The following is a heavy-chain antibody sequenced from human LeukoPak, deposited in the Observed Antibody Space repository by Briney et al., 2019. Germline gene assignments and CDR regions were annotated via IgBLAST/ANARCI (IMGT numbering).Heavy chain of an antibody. CDR1: GFTFSSYW. D-gene: IGHD1-26*01. CDR3: ARDGGSYYGAIDY. J-gene: IGHJ4*02. Sequence: GGSLRLSCAASGFTFSSYWMSWVRQAPGKGLEWVANIKQDGSEKYYVDSVKGRFTISRDNAKNSLYLQMNSLRAEDTAVYYCARDGGSYYGAIDYWGQGTLVTVSS. CDR2: IKQDGSEK. V-gene: IGHV3-7*01.